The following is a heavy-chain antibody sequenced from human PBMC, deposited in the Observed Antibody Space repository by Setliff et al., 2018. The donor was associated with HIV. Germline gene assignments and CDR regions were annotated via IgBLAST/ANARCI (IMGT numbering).Heavy chain of an antibody. CDR2: IKPDGSEN. CDR1: GFTFSSYA. CDR3: AGSRGYFVQAD. V-gene: IGHV3-7*01. D-gene: IGHD1-1*01. Sequence: GRSLRLSCAASGFTFSSYAMNWVRQAPGKGLEWVANIKPDGSENHYVDSVKGRFTVSRDNAKDLLYLEMNSLRAEDAAVYYCAGSRGYFVQADWGQGTLVTVSS. J-gene: IGHJ4*02.